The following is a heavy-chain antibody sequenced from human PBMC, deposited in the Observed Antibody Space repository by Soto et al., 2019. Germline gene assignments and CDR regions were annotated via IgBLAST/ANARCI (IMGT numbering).Heavy chain of an antibody. CDR3: STSVYCSTTRCYYYYGLDV. Sequence: QVQLVQSGAEVKKPGSSVTVSCKVSGGTFSSHSINWVRQAPGQWPEWMGGIIPSFGTENYAQKCQGRVTITADEATSTAYMELISPTSEDTALYYCSTSVYCSTTRCYYYYGLDVWGQGTTVIVSS. CDR1: GGTFSSHS. V-gene: IGHV1-69*01. D-gene: IGHD2-2*01. CDR2: IIPSFGTE. J-gene: IGHJ6*02.